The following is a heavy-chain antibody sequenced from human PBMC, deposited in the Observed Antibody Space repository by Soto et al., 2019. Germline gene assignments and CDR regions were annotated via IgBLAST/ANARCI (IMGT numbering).Heavy chain of an antibody. Sequence: PGGSLRLSCAASGFTFSTYAMSWVRQAPGRGLEWVSTISRSGDGIYFADSVKGRFAFSRDNSKNTLYLQMNTLSAEDTAIYYCAKLHSDYFDYWGQGTLVTVSS. CDR2: ISRSGDGI. CDR3: AKLHSDYFDY. V-gene: IGHV3-23*01. J-gene: IGHJ4*02. D-gene: IGHD4-4*01. CDR1: GFTFSTYA.